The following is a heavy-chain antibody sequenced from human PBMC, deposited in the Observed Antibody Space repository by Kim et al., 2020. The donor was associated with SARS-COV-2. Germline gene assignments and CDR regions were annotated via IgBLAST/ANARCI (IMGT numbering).Heavy chain of an antibody. CDR1: GGSFSGYY. CDR3: ARLGVCRTSTCRV. D-gene: IGHD2-2*01. CDR2: IIHTGST. J-gene: IGHJ6*01. Sequence: SETLSLTCGVNGGSFSGYYWSWVRQTPGKGLEGIGDIIHTGSTNYNPSLKSRVTMSVDTSKNQFSLKLNSVTAADTAVYYCARLGVCRTSTCRVWGQGT. V-gene: IGHV4-34*12.